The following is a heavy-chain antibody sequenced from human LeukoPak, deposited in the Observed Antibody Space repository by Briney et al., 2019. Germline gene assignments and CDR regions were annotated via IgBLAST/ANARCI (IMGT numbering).Heavy chain of an antibody. Sequence: TSVKVSCKASGFTFTSSAMQWVRQARGQRLEWIGWIVVGSGNTNYAQKFQGRVTMTRDTSTSTVYMELSSLRSEDTAVYYCARERGGGSHRGAFDIWGQGTMVTVSS. D-gene: IGHD2-15*01. J-gene: IGHJ3*02. CDR2: IVVGSGNT. CDR1: GFTFTSSA. V-gene: IGHV1-58*02. CDR3: ARERGGGSHRGAFDI.